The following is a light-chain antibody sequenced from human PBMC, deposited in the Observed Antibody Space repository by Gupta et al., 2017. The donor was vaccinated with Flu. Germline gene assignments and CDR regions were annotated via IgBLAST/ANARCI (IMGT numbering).Light chain of an antibody. CDR3: EAWDDSTSRGV. CDR1: TAYIGSDR. V-gene: IGLV1-47*02. CDR2: SNN. Sequence: TSSRPGSTAYIGSDRVDWYQAVKETAHSLLNYSNNKRRSGVHARFSGAKSGTSASVAISGLPSEEEADYYCEAWDDSTSRGVFGGGTKLTVL. J-gene: IGLJ2*01.